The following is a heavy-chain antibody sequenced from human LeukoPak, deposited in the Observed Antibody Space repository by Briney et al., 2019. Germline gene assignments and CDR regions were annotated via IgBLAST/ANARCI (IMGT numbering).Heavy chain of an antibody. D-gene: IGHD3-3*02. V-gene: IGHV1-2*02. Sequence: ASVKVSCKASGYTFTGYYMHWVRQAPGQGLEWMGWINPNSGGTNYAQKFQGRVTMTRDTSISTAYMELSRLRSDDTAVYYCARAGRRVLGGTLYYSDYWGQGTLVTVSS. CDR3: ARAGRRVLGGTLYYSDY. CDR2: INPNSGGT. J-gene: IGHJ4*02. CDR1: GYTFTGYY.